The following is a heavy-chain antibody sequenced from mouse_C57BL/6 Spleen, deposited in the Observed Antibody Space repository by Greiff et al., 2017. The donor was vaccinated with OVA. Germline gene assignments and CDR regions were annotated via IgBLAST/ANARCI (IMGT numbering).Heavy chain of an antibody. V-gene: IGHV1-85*01. Sequence: QVQLQQSGPELVKPGASVKLSCKASGYTFTSYDINWVKQRPGQGLEWIGWFYPSDGSTKYNEKFKGRATLTLDTSSSPAYMEIHSPTSEDAAAYYCARRGGNYEWYFDVWGKGTTVTVSS. CDR3: ARRGGNYEWYFDV. CDR1: GYTFTSYD. D-gene: IGHD2-1*01. CDR2: FYPSDGST. J-gene: IGHJ1*03.